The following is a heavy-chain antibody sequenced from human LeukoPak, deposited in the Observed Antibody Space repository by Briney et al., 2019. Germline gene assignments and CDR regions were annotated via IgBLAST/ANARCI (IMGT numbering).Heavy chain of an antibody. CDR3: ARDSGAGYYGSGSYYKYWFDP. J-gene: IGHJ5*02. CDR1: GGSFSGYY. D-gene: IGHD3-10*01. Sequence: SETLSLTCAVYGGSFSGYYWSWIRQPPGKGLEWIGEINHSGSTNYNPSLKSRVTISVDTSKNQFSLKLSSVTAADTAVYYCARDSGAGYYGSGSYYKYWFDPWGQGTLVTVSS. V-gene: IGHV4-34*01. CDR2: INHSGST.